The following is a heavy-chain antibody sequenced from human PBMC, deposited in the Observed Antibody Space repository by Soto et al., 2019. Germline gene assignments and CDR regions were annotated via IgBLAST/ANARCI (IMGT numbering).Heavy chain of an antibody. J-gene: IGHJ4*02. CDR3: VSAAKWELLFDY. D-gene: IGHD1-26*01. V-gene: IGHV4-39*01. Sequence: XETLSLTCTVSGGSISSSNYYWAWIRQPPGKGLEWIGNIYYTEGTYYNPSLKSRVTISVDTSKNQVSLKLFSVTAADTAVYYCVSAAKWELLFDYWGQGTLVTVSS. CDR2: IYYTEGT. CDR1: GGSISSSNYY.